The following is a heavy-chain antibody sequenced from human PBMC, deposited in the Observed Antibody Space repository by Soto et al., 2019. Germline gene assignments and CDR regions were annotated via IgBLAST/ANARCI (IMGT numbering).Heavy chain of an antibody. D-gene: IGHD1-26*01. V-gene: IGHV3-21*01. CDR2: INGRGNYI. Sequence: GSLRLSCAASVFSFSTYNMNWVRQAPGKGLEWVSSINGRGNYIYYTDSVKGRFTISRDNAKKSLYLQMDSLRVEDTAVYYCAREDGIVGATSAFDYWGQGTLVTVSS. CDR1: VFSFSTYN. CDR3: AREDGIVGATSAFDY. J-gene: IGHJ4*02.